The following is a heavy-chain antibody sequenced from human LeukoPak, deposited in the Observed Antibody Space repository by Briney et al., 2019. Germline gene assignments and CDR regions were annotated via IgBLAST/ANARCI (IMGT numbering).Heavy chain of an antibody. CDR2: INHSGST. J-gene: IGHJ4*02. CDR3: ARDGFTNYYDSSGYPDY. Sequence: SETLSLTCTVSGGSISTYYWSWIRQPPGKGLEWIGEINHSGSTNYSPSLKSRITISVDTSKNQFSLKLSSVTAADTAVYYCARDGFTNYYDSSGYPDYWGQGTLVTVSS. CDR1: GGSISTYY. V-gene: IGHV4-34*01. D-gene: IGHD3-22*01.